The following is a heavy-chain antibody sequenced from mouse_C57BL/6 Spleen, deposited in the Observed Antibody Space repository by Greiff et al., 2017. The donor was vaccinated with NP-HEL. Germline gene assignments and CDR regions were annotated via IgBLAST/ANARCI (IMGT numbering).Heavy chain of an antibody. V-gene: IGHV1-82*01. CDR1: GYAFSSSW. J-gene: IGHJ2*01. D-gene: IGHD4-1*01. CDR2: IYPGDGDT. Sequence: QVQLKESGPELVKPGASVKISCKASGYAFSSSWMNWVKQRPGKGLEWIGRIYPGDGDTNYNGKFKGKATLTADKSSSTAYMQLSSLTSEDSAVYCCARRDKLGQDYWGQGTTLTVSS. CDR3: ARRDKLGQDY.